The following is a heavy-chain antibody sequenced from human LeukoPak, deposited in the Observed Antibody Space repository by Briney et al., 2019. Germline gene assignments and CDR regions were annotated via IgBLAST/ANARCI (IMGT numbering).Heavy chain of an antibody. CDR3: ARDPRYYDSAGYYFDF. Sequence: GASVKVSCQASGYTFSNHYIHWVRQAPGQGLEWMGIVDPNTFVTTYAQKFQGRLTVTSDTSTSTVTMELRSLRSDDTAVYYCARDPRYYDSAGYYFDFWGQGTQVSVSS. CDR1: GYTFSNHY. J-gene: IGHJ4*02. V-gene: IGHV1-46*01. CDR2: VDPNTFVT. D-gene: IGHD3-22*01.